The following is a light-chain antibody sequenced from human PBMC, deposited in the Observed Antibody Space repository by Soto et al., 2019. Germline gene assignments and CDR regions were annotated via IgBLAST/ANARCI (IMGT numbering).Light chain of an antibody. V-gene: IGKV1-39*01. J-gene: IGKJ2*01. CDR1: QSISNY. CDR3: QQSYNTPYT. Sequence: DIQMTQSPSSLSVSVGDRVTITCRASQSISNYLNWYQQKPGKAPELLIYASFNLQSGVPSRFSGSGSGTDFTLTMTSLQPEDFATYYCQQSYNTPYTCGQGTKLEI. CDR2: ASF.